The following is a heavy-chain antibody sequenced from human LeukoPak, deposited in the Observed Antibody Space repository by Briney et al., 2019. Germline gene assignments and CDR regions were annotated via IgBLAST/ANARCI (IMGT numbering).Heavy chain of an antibody. D-gene: IGHD3-10*01. CDR1: NPSITSYY. V-gene: IGHV4-4*09. CDR2: AHIIGNI. J-gene: IGHJ3*01. Sequence: SQTLSLTCTLSNPSITSYYCSWIRHPPENGIEWIGFAHIIGNIAYTPSLKSRATVSVDTSKDRVSLRLTSVTAADSAVYYCARHGRHLWVGDSHDYAFDVWSQGTLVTVSS. CDR3: ARHGRHLWVGDSHDYAFDV.